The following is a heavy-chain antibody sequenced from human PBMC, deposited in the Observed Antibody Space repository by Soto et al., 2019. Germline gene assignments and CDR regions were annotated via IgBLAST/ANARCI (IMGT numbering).Heavy chain of an antibody. D-gene: IGHD4-17*01. CDR1: GFTVSANY. V-gene: IGHV3-66*01. J-gene: IGHJ3*02. CDR3: ARDRDDFSDYYAFDI. CDR2: IYSGGTT. Sequence: PGGSLRLSCAVSGFTVSANYMSWVRQAPGKGLEWVSVIYSGGTTYYSNSVKGRFTISRDTSQSTLYLQMNSLRAEDTAVYYCARDRDDFSDYYAFDIWGQGTMVTVSS.